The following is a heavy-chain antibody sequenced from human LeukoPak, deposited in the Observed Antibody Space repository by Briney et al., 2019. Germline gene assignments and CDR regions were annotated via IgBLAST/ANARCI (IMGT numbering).Heavy chain of an antibody. D-gene: IGHD5-12*01. CDR2: ISGSGGST. Sequence: PGGSLRLSCAASGFTFSSYGMSWVRQAPGKGLEWVSAISGSGGSTYYADSVKGRFTISRDNSKNTLYLQMNSLRAEDTAVYYCAKDGLPHTSGSFDYWGQGTLVTVSS. V-gene: IGHV3-23*01. CDR1: GFTFSSYG. CDR3: AKDGLPHTSGSFDY. J-gene: IGHJ4*02.